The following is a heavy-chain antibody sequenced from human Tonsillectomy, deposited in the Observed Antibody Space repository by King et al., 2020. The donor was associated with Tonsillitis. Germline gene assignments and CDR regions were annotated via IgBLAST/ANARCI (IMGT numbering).Heavy chain of an antibody. CDR2: IIPIFGTA. D-gene: IGHD2-15*01. J-gene: IGHJ2*01. CDR3: ARAQTPLALGYCSGGSCYSEYWYFDL. CDR1: GGTFSSYA. V-gene: IGHV1-69*01. Sequence: VQLVESGAEVKKPGSSVKVSCKASGGTFSSYAISWVRQAPGQGLEWMGGIIPIFGTANYAQKFQGRVTITADESTSTAYMELSSLRSEDTAVYYFARAQTPLALGYCSGGSCYSEYWYFDLWGRGTLVTVSS.